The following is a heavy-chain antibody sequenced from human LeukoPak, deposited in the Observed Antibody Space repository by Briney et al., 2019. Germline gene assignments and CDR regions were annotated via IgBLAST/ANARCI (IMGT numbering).Heavy chain of an antibody. CDR1: DYTFTNYG. V-gene: IGHV1-18*01. D-gene: IGHD3-3*01. CDR2: ISAYNGNT. CDR3: AREGDYYDFWSGLTYLDY. Sequence: ASVKVSCTASDYTFTNYGINWVRQAPGQGLEWMGWISAYNGNTNYAQKLQGRVTMTTDTSTSTAYMELRSLRSDDTAVYYCAREGDYYDFWSGLTYLDYWGQGTLVTVSS. J-gene: IGHJ4*02.